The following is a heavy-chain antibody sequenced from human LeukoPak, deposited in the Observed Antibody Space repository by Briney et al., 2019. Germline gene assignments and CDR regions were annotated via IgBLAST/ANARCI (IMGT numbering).Heavy chain of an antibody. V-gene: IGHV3-30*04. CDR2: ISYDGSNK. J-gene: IGHJ6*04. Sequence: GGSLRLSCAASGFTFSSYAMHWVRQAPGKGLEWVAVISYDGSNKYYADSVKGRFTISRDNSKNTLYLQMNSLRAEDTAVYYCARTLTRGFWGGYYGMDVWGKGTTVTVSS. CDR3: ARTLTRGFWGGYYGMDV. D-gene: IGHD7-27*01. CDR1: GFTFSSYA.